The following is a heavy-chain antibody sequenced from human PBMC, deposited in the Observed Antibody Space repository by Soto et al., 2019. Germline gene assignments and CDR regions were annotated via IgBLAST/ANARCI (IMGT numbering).Heavy chain of an antibody. D-gene: IGHD3-16*01. V-gene: IGHV5-51*01. J-gene: IGHJ5*01. Sequence: GDSLKISCQASGYTFTSYWIAWVRQKPGEGPEWMGIIYPGDSDTRNSPSFHGQITISADKSTNTVYLQWRSLKASDTAMYYCARSPRGNEFNAYAWLDSWGQGTPVTDSS. CDR2: IYPGDSDT. CDR3: ARSPRGNEFNAYAWLDS. CDR1: GYTFTSYW.